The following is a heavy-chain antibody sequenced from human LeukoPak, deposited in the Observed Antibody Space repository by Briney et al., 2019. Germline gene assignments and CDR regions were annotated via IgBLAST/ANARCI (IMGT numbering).Heavy chain of an antibody. V-gene: IGHV4-39*01. CDR2: IYYSGST. CDR3: ARPLSGSSSWHGDAFDI. J-gene: IGHJ3*02. CDR1: GGSISSSTYY. D-gene: IGHD6-13*01. Sequence: PSETLSLTCTVSGGSISSSTYYWGWIRQPPGKGLEWIGSIYYSGSTYYNASLKSRDTISADTSKNQFSLKLSSVAAADTAVYYCARPLSGSSSWHGDAFDIWGQGTMVTVSS.